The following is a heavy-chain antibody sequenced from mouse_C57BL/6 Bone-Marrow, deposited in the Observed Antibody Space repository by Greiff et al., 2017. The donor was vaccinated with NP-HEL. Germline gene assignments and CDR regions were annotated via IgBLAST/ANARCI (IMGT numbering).Heavy chain of an antibody. CDR2: IYPRSGNT. CDR3: ASYPYWYFDV. CDR1: GYTFTSYG. V-gene: IGHV1-81*01. Sequence: QVQLQQSGAELARPGASVKLSCKASGYTFTSYGISWVKQRTGQGLEWIGEIYPRSGNTYYNEKFKGKATLTADKSSSTAYMELRSLTSEDSAVDFCASYPYWYFDVWGTGTTVTVSS. J-gene: IGHJ1*03.